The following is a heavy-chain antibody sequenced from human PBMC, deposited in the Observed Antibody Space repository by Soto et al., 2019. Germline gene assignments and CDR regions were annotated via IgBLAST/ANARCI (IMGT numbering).Heavy chain of an antibody. CDR1: GGTFSSYT. D-gene: IGHD6-19*01. V-gene: IGHV1-69*08. J-gene: IGHJ4*02. Sequence: QVQLVQSGAEVKKPGSSVKVSCKASGGTFSSYTISWVRQAPGQGLEWMGRIIPILGIANYAQKFQGRVTITADKSTSTAYMERSSLRSEDTAVYYCARDLGESGIAVAGTDYWGQGTLVTVSS. CDR3: ARDLGESGIAVAGTDY. CDR2: IIPILGIA.